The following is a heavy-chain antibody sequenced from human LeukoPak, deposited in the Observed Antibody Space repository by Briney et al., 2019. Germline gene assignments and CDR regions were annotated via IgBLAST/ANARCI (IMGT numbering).Heavy chain of an antibody. Sequence: SETLSLTCSASGASTRSRYWRWLRQFPGGTLEWIGHIYNAKNTKYNPSLTSRVTISVDTSKNQYSLKVNSVTAADTAVYYCARHSNALSHYMDVWGKGTTVTVSS. CDR2: IYNAKNT. CDR3: ARHSNALSHYMDV. CDR1: GASTRSRY. D-gene: IGHD3-3*02. V-gene: IGHV4-59*08. J-gene: IGHJ6*03.